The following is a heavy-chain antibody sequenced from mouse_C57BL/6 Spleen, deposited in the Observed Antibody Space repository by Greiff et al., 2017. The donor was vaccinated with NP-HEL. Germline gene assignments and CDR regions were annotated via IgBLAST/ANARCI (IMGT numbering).Heavy chain of an antibody. V-gene: IGHV1-26*01. CDR1: GYTFTDYY. D-gene: IGHD1-1*01. J-gene: IGHJ3*01. Sequence: EVKLQQSGPELVKPGASVKISCKASGYTFTDYYMNWVKQSHGKSLEWIGDINPNNGGTSYNQKFKGKATLTVDKSSSTAYMELRSLTSEDSAVYYGASDYYGSSSWFAYWGQGTLVTVSA. CDR3: ASDYYGSSSWFAY. CDR2: INPNNGGT.